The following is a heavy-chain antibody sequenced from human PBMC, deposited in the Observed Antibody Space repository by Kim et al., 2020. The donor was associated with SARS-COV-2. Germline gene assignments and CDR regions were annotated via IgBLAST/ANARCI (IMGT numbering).Heavy chain of an antibody. D-gene: IGHD3-10*01. Sequence: GGSLRLSCAASGFTFSNYDINWVRQAPGKGLEWVSDITNDGSSKYYADSVKGRFTISRDNSKNTLYLQMNSLRAEDTAVYYCAREPGWRIGGLPYSYY. J-gene: IGHJ6*01. V-gene: IGHV3-30*04. CDR3: AREPGWRIGGLPYSYY. CDR2: ITNDGSSK. CDR1: GFTFSNYD.